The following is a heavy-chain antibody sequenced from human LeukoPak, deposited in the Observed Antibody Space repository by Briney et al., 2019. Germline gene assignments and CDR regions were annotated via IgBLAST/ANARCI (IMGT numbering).Heavy chain of an antibody. CDR2: ISTFNRNT. V-gene: IGHV1-18*01. D-gene: IGHD3-10*01. CDR3: ARLGPYGSGSHDPKTYYFYYMDV. CDR1: GYSFTSYG. J-gene: IGHJ6*03. Sequence: ASVRVSCKASGYSFTSYGITWVRQAPGLGLEWMGWISTFNRNTDYPQNMQDRVTLTIDTPTNTAYMELRSLRSDDTGVYYCARLGPYGSGSHDPKTYYFYYMDVWGNGTTVTVSS.